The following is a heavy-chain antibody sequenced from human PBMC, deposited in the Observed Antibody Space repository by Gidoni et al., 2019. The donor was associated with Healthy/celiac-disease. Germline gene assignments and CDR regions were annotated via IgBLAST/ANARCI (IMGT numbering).Heavy chain of an antibody. CDR1: GGSISSGGYS. J-gene: IGHJ2*01. V-gene: IGHV4-30-2*01. D-gene: IGHD4-17*01. CDR3: ARGATVTRNWYFDL. CDR2: IYHSGST. Sequence: QLQLQESGSGLVKPSQTLSLTCPVSGGSISSGGYSWRWIRQPPGKGLEWIGYIYHSGSTYYNPSLKSRVTISVDRSKNQFSLKLSSVTAADTAVYYCARGATVTRNWYFDLWGRGTLVTVSS.